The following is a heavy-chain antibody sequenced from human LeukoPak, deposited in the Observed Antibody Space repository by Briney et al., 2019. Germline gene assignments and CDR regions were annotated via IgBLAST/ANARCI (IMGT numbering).Heavy chain of an antibody. CDR1: GFTFSSYG. CDR3: AKEEVQWELRFDY. J-gene: IGHJ4*02. D-gene: IGHD1-26*01. V-gene: IGHV3-30*02. Sequence: VGSLRLSCAASGFTFSSYGMHWVRQAPGKGLEWVAFIRYDGSNKYYADSVEGRFTISRDNSKNTLYLQMNSLRAEDTAVYYCAKEEVQWELRFDYWGQGTLVTVSS. CDR2: IRYDGSNK.